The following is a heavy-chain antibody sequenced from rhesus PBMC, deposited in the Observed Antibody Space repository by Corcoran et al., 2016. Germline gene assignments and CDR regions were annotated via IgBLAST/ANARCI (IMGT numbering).Heavy chain of an antibody. CDR1: GGSISGGYG. D-gene: IGHD3-22*01. Sequence: QLQLQESGPGLVKPSETRSLTCAVSGGSISGGYGWSWIRQPPGQGLEGFGHIFVSIVSTYYNPSLKSRVTISTDTSKNQFSLKLSSVTAADTAVYYCARWLGPYSGVIFSWFDIWGPGTPITISS. CDR3: ARWLGPYSGVIFSWFDI. J-gene: IGHJ2*01. CDR2: IFVSIVST. V-gene: IGHV4S7*01.